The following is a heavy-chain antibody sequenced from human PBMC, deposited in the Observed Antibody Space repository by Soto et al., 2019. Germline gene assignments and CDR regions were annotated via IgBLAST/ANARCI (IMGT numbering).Heavy chain of an antibody. D-gene: IGHD6-19*01. CDR2: ISTSGTT. CDR1: GASISSYF. J-gene: IGHJ5*02. V-gene: IGHV4-4*07. Sequence: PSETLSLTCTVSGASISSYFWTWIRQPAGKGLDWIGRISTSGTTNYNPSLKSRVTMSVETSKNHFSLNLSSVTAADTAVYYCAREAGPDRWFDPWGQGTLGTVSS. CDR3: AREAGPDRWFDP.